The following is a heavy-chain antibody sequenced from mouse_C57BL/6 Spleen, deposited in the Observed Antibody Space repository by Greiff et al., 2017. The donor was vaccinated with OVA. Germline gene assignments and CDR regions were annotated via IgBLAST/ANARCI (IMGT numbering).Heavy chain of an antibody. J-gene: IGHJ3*01. Sequence: EVKLQESGPGLVKPSQSLSLTCSVTGYSITSGYYWNWIRQFPGNKLEWMGYISYDGSNNYNPSLKNRISITRDTSKNQFFLKLNSVTTEDTATYYCASVDSSGYVAWFAYWGQGTLVTVSA. D-gene: IGHD3-2*02. CDR1: GYSITSGYY. CDR2: ISYDGSN. V-gene: IGHV3-6*01. CDR3: ASVDSSGYVAWFAY.